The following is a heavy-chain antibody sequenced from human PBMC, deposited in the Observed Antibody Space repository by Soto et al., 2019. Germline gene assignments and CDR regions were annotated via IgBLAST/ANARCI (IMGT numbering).Heavy chain of an antibody. D-gene: IGHD1-26*01. J-gene: IGHJ5*02. Sequence: EVQLLESGGGLVQPGGSLRLSCAASGFTFSSYAMSWVRQAPGKGLEWVSAISGSGGSTYYADSVKGRFTISRDNSKNTLHLQMNRLRAKDTAVYYCAKSARKRTTKNWFDPWGQGTLVTVSS. CDR3: AKSARKRTTKNWFDP. CDR1: GFTFSSYA. V-gene: IGHV3-23*01. CDR2: ISGSGGST.